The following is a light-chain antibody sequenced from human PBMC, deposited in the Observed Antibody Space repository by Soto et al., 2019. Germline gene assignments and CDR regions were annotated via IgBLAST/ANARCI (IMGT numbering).Light chain of an antibody. J-gene: IGLJ3*02. V-gene: IGLV2-11*01. CDR2: AVS. CDR3: FSYTTSDIWV. Sequence: QSALTQPRSVSGSPGQSVTISCTGTNNDVGGYNFVSWYQQLPGKAPKLMISAVSRRPSGVPDRFSGSKSGNTASLTISGLQADDEAYYFCFSYTTSDIWVFGGGTKLTVL. CDR1: NNDVGGYNF.